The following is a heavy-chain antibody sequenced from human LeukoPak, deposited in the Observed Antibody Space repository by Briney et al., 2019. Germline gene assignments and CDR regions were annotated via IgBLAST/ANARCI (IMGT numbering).Heavy chain of an antibody. D-gene: IGHD4-17*01. CDR3: AVNYGDYWSSWYFDL. Sequence: PSETLSLTCTVSGGSISSGGYYWSWIRQHPGKGLEWIGYIYYSGSTYYNPSLKSRVTISVDTSKNQLSLKLSSVTAADTAVYYCAVNYGDYWSSWYFDLWGRGTLVTVSS. V-gene: IGHV4-31*03. CDR2: IYYSGST. CDR1: GGSISSGGYY. J-gene: IGHJ2*01.